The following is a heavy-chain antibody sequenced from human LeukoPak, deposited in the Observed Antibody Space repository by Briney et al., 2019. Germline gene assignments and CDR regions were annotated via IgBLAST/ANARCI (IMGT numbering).Heavy chain of an antibody. D-gene: IGHD3-22*01. V-gene: IGHV3-23*01. Sequence: GGSLRLSCAASGFTFSSYAMTWVRQARGKGLEWVSTISGSGGNTYYADSVKGRFTISRDNSKNTLYLQMNSLRAEDTAVYYCAKSRGYYYDSSGYPNYFHYWGQGTLVTVSS. CDR1: GFTFSSYA. CDR3: AKSRGYYYDSSGYPNYFHY. CDR2: ISGSGGNT. J-gene: IGHJ4*02.